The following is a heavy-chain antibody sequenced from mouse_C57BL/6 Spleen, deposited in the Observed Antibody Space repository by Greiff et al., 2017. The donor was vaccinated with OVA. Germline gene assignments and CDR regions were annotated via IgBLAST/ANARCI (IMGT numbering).Heavy chain of an antibody. J-gene: IGHJ4*01. CDR2: IHPNSGST. Sequence: VQLQQPGAELVKPGASVKLSCKASGYTFTSYWMHWVKQRPGQGLEWIGMIHPNSGSTNYNEKFKSKATLTVDKSSSTAYMQLSSLTSEDSAVYYCARGDDYDAGYAMDYWGQGTSVTVSS. V-gene: IGHV1-64*01. D-gene: IGHD2-4*01. CDR1: GYTFTSYW. CDR3: ARGDDYDAGYAMDY.